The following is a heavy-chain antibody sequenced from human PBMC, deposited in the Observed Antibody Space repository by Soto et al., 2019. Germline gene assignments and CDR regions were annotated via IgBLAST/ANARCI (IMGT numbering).Heavy chain of an antibody. J-gene: IGHJ4*02. CDR2: IYPGDSDS. CDR1: GYSFVSYW. Sequence: PGESLKISFKGSGYSFVSYWIASVRQRPGKGLEWMGIIYPGDSDSTYSPSFQGQVTLSVEKSINTVFLQWSSLEASDTDMYYCEGTDGYEIEYWGQGTHVTVSS. CDR3: EGTDGYEIEY. D-gene: IGHD5-12*01. V-gene: IGHV5-51*01.